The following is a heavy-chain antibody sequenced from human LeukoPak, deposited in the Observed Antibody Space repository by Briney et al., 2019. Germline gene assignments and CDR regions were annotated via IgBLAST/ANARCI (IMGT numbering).Heavy chain of an antibody. CDR2: ISYDGSNK. CDR3: ARHGSPLDY. J-gene: IGHJ4*02. Sequence: GGSLRLSCAASGFTFSSYAMHWVRQAPGKGLEWVAVISYDGSNKYYADSVKGRFTISRDNSKNTLYLQMNSLRAEDTAVYYCARHGSPLDYWGQGTLVTVSS. V-gene: IGHV3-30-3*01. CDR1: GFTFSSYA.